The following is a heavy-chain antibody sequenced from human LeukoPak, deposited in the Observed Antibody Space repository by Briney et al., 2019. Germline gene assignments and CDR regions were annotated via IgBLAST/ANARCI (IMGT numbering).Heavy chain of an antibody. V-gene: IGHV3-33*01. CDR3: ARGSGTTMAHFDY. D-gene: IGHD1-1*01. J-gene: IGHJ4*02. CDR1: GFTFSSYG. Sequence: GGSLRLSCAASGFTFSSYGMHWVRQAPGKGLEWVAVIWYDGSNKYYADSVKGRFTISRDNSKNTLYLQMNSLRAEDTAVYYCARGSGTTMAHFDYWGQGTLVTVSS. CDR2: IWYDGSNK.